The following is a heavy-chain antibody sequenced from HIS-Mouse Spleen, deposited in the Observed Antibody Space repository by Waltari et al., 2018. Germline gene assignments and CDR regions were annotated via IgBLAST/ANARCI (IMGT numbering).Heavy chain of an antibody. CDR1: GGSFSGYY. D-gene: IGHD6-6*01. Sequence: QVQLQQWGAGLLKPSETLSLTCAVYGGSFSGYYWSWIRQPPGKGLEWIGEINHSGSTNYNPSLKSRVTISVDTSKNQFSLKLSSVTAADTAVYYCARGGPSSSFAFDIWGQGTMVTVSS. CDR2: INHSGST. CDR3: ARGGPSSSFAFDI. J-gene: IGHJ3*02. V-gene: IGHV4-34*01.